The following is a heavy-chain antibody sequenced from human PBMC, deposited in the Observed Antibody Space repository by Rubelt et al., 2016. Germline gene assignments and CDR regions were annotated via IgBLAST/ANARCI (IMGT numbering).Heavy chain of an antibody. CDR2: IYYSGST. CDR3: ATQLIGGYSGYDGDFDY. V-gene: IGHV4-39*01. D-gene: IGHD5-12*01. Sequence: QLQLQESGPGLVKPSETLSLTCTVSGGSISSSGYYWGWIRQPPGKGLEWIGSIYYSGSTYYNPSLKSRVTISGDTSKNQFSLKLSSVTAADTAVYYCATQLIGGYSGYDGDFDYWGQGTLVTVSS. J-gene: IGHJ4*02. CDR1: GGSISSSGYY.